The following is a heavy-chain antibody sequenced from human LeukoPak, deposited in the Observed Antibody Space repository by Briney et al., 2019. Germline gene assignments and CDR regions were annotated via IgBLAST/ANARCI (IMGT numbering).Heavy chain of an antibody. D-gene: IGHD3-22*01. Sequence: GGSLRLSCAASGYTFSSYNINWVRQAPGKGLEWVSYISSSSSTIYYADSVKGRFTASRDNTKNSLYLQMNSLRAEDTAVYYCARGLYYYDRSGFLWYWGQGTLVTVSS. CDR1: GYTFSSYN. CDR3: ARGLYYYDRSGFLWY. J-gene: IGHJ4*02. V-gene: IGHV3-48*01. CDR2: ISSSSSTI.